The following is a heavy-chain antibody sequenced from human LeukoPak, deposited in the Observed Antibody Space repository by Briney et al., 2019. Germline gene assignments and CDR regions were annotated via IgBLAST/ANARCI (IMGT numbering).Heavy chain of an antibody. J-gene: IGHJ3*01. Sequence: GGSLRLSCAASGFTLNRYMLSWVRQAPGRGLEGVANIKKDGSEENYLDSVKGRYTVSRDNAKNSLFLQMNSLRGEATSVYYCARGNPNINALDLWGQGTMVTISS. V-gene: IGHV3-7*01. CDR1: GFTLNRYM. D-gene: IGHD1-14*01. CDR2: IKKDGSEE. CDR3: ARGNPNINALDL.